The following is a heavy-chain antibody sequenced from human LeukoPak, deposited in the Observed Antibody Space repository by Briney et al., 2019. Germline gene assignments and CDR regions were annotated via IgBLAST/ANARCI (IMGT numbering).Heavy chain of an antibody. CDR3: AKVTRSSGYYGDYYYYMDV. CDR2: ISGSGGST. D-gene: IGHD3-22*01. V-gene: IGHV3-23*01. CDR1: GFTFSSYD. Sequence: GGSLRLSCAASGFTFSSYDMSWVRQAPGKGLEWVSAISGSGGSTYYADSVKGRFTISRDNSKNTLYLQMNSLRAEDTAVYYCAKVTRSSGYYGDYYYYMDVWGKGTAVTISS. J-gene: IGHJ6*03.